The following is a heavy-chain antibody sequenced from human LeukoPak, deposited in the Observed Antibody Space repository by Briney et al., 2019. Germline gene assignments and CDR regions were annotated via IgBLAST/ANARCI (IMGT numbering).Heavy chain of an antibody. Sequence: GRSLRLSCAASGFTFSSYAMHWVRQAPGKGLEWVAVISYDGSNKYYGDSVKGRLTISRDNSKNTLYLQMNSLRAEDTAVYYCAKTRPLDSSSWSHGDYWGQGTLVTVSS. CDR1: GFTFSSYA. D-gene: IGHD6-13*01. J-gene: IGHJ4*02. CDR3: AKTRPLDSSSWSHGDY. V-gene: IGHV3-30-3*02. CDR2: ISYDGSNK.